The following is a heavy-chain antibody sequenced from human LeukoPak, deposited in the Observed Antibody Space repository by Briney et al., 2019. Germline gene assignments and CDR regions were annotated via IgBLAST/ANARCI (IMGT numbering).Heavy chain of an antibody. CDR3: ARALRFLEWLSSVDY. D-gene: IGHD3-3*01. J-gene: IGHJ4*02. CDR1: GFTFSSYS. CDR2: ISSSSSYI. V-gene: IGHV3-21*01. Sequence: GGSLRLSCAASGFTFSSYSMTWVRQAPGKGLEWVSSISSSSSYIYYADSVKGRFTISRDNAKNSLYLQVNSLRAEDTAVYYCARALRFLEWLSSVDYWGQGTLVTVSS.